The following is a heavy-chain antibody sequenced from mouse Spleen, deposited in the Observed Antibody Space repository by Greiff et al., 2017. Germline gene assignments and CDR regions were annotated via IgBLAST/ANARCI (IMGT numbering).Heavy chain of an antibody. CDR3: AREQNWEYFDV. V-gene: IGHV1-80*01. CDR1: GYAFSSYW. CDR2: IYPGDGDT. J-gene: IGHJ1*01. Sequence: VQLQQSGAELVRPGSSVKISCKASGYAFSSYWMNWVKQRPGQGLEWIGQIYPGDGDTNYNGKFKGKATLTADKSSSTAYMQLSSLTSEDSAVYFCAREQNWEYFDVWGAGTTVTVSS. D-gene: IGHD4-1*01.